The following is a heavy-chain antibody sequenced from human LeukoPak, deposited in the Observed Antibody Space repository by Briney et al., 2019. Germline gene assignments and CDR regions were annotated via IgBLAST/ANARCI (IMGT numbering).Heavy chain of an antibody. D-gene: IGHD6-13*01. CDR2: IYYSGST. CDR3: ARVDSSSWYGDVATYGGLYYFHY. J-gene: IGHJ4*02. V-gene: IGHV4-59*08. CDR1: GGSISSYY. Sequence: SETLSLTCTVSGGSISSYYWSWIRQPPGKGLEWIGYIYYSGSTNYNPSLKSRVTISVDTSKNQFSLKLSSVTAADTAVYYCARVDSSSWYGDVATYGGLYYFHYWGQGTLVTVSS.